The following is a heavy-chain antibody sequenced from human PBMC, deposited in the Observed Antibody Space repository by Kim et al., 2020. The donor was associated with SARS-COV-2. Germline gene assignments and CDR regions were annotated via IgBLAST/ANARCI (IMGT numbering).Heavy chain of an antibody. Sequence: DSGKGRFTISRDDAKKSLYLQMNSLRDEDTAVYYCAIGFSDLGYNYYYMDVWGQGTTVTVSS. V-gene: IGHV3-48*02. J-gene: IGHJ6*02. CDR3: AIGFSDLGYNYYYMDV. D-gene: IGHD3-10*01.